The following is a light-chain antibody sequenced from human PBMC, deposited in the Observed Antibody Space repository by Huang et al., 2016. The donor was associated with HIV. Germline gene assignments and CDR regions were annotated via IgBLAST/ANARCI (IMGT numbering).Light chain of an antibody. CDR3: MQGTHWPPIT. J-gene: IGKJ5*01. CDR2: KIS. V-gene: IGKV2-30*01. CDR1: QSLIYSDGNTY. Sequence: DVVLTQSPLSLPVTLGQPASISCWSSQSLIYSDGNTYLSWFQQRPGQSPRRLIYKISNRDYGVPDRFSGSESGSDFTLKISKVEAEDVAVYYCMQGTHWPPITFGQGTRLEI.